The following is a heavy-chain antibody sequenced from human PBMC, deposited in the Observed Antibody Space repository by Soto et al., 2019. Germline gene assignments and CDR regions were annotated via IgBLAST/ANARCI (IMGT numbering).Heavy chain of an antibody. D-gene: IGHD3-16*02. J-gene: IGHJ6*02. CDR3: VREGIAPLHGLVDV. CDR1: SGPTSSHN. CDR2: VYNTGGT. Sequence: QVQLQQSGPGRVKPSETLSLTCTVSSGPTSSHNWGWIRQPPGRGLEWIGYVYNTGGTSYNPTLTSRVPSAADTSTINVSLTLSPVTAAAAAVYYSVREGIAPLHGLVDVWGQGTTVSVSS. V-gene: IGHV4-4*08.